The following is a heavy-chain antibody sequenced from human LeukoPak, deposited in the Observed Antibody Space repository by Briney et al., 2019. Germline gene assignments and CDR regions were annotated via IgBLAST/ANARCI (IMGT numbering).Heavy chain of an antibody. CDR3: GREPGGNFDY. V-gene: IGHV3-64*02. CDR2: ISGDGGST. CDR1: GFTFSSHA. D-gene: IGHD2-15*01. Sequence: GGSLRLSCAASGFTFSSHAMHWVRQAPGKGLEYISVISGDGGSTHYTDSVKGRFTISRGNSKNTLYLQMGSLRAEDMAVYYCGREPGGNFDYWGQGTLVTVSS. J-gene: IGHJ4*02.